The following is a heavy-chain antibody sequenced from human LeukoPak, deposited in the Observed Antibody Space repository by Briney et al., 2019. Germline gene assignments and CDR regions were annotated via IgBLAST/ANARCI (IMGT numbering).Heavy chain of an antibody. CDR3: ARDRPQQWLVRGQRGYYYYMDV. Sequence: GGSLRLSCAASGFTFNNYWMTWVREAPGMGLEWVANIKQDGSEKYYVDSVKGRFTISRDIAKNSLYLQMNSLRAEDTAVYYCARDRPQQWLVRGQRGYYYYMDVWGKGTTVTISS. CDR2: IKQDGSEK. J-gene: IGHJ6*03. CDR1: GFTFNNYW. D-gene: IGHD6-19*01. V-gene: IGHV3-7*01.